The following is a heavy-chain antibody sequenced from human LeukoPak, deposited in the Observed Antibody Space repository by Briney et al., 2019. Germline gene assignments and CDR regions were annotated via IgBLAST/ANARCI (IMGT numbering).Heavy chain of an antibody. D-gene: IGHD6-19*01. J-gene: IGHJ6*03. V-gene: IGHV1-18*04. CDR1: GYTFTDYY. CDR2: ISAYNGNT. CDR3: ARVNSSERLVGYYYYMDV. Sequence: ASVKVSCKASGYTFTDYYMHWVRQAPGQGLEWMGWISAYNGNTNYAQKLQGRVTMTTDTSTSTAYMELRSLRSDDTAVYYCARVNSSERLVGYYYYMDVWGKGTTVTVSS.